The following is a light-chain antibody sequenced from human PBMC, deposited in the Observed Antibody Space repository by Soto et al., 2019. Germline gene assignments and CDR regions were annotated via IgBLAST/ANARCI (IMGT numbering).Light chain of an antibody. Sequence: QSALTQPPSASGSPGQSVTISCTGTSCDVGGYNYVSWYQQHPGKAPKLMIYEVNKRPSGVPDRFSGSKSGNTASLTVSGLQAEDEADYYCCSFAGNNNLGVFGTGTKLTVL. CDR1: SCDVGGYNY. CDR2: EVN. CDR3: CSFAGNNNLGV. J-gene: IGLJ1*01. V-gene: IGLV2-8*01.